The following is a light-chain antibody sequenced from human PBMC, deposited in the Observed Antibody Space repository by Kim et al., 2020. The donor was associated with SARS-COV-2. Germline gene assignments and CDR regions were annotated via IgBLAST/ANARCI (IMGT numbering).Light chain of an antibody. V-gene: IGLV3-19*01. CDR3: NSRDSSGNHLV. Sequence: GQTVRITCQGDSLRSYYASWYQQKPGQAPILVIYGKNNRPSGIPDRFSGSSSGNTASLTITGAQAEDEADYYCNSRDSSGNHLVFGGGTQLTVL. J-gene: IGLJ2*01. CDR1: SLRSYY. CDR2: GKN.